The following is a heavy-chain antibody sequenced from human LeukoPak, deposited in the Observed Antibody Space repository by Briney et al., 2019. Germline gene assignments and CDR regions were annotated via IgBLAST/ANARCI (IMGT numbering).Heavy chain of an antibody. CDR3: ARDRTDYDILTGYRVFDY. D-gene: IGHD3-9*01. CDR1: GGSISSSSYY. CDR2: IYYSGST. Sequence: SETLSLTCTVSGGSISSSSYYWGWIRQPPGRGLEWIGSIYYSGSTYYNPSLKSRVTISVDTSKNQFSLKLSSVTAADTAVYYCARDRTDYDILTGYRVFDYWGQGTLVTVSS. J-gene: IGHJ4*02. V-gene: IGHV4-39*01.